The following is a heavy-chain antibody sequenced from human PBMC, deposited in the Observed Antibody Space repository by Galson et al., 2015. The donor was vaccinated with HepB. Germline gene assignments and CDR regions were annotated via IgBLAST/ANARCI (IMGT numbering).Heavy chain of an antibody. CDR2: ISGSSNYI. CDR1: GFSFSTYG. D-gene: IGHD2/OR15-2a*01. J-gene: IGHJ1*01. CDR3: ARGSPIALPH. Sequence: SLRLSCAASGFSFSTYGMNWVRQAPGKGLEWVSSISGSSNYILYADSVKGRFTISRDNAKNSLYLQMNSLRAEDSAVYYCARGSPIALPHWGQGTLVTVSS. V-gene: IGHV3-21*01.